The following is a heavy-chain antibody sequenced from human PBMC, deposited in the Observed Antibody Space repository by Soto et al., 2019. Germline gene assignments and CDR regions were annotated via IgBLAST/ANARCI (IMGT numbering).Heavy chain of an antibody. V-gene: IGHV4-4*07. CDR2: IYTSGST. CDR1: GGSIISYY. J-gene: IGHJ4*02. Sequence: SGPLAITCTVAGGSIISYYWSWIRQPAGKGREWIGRIYTSGSTNYNPSLKSRVTMSVDTSKNQFSLKLSSVTAADTAVYYCARDSAIGSIFGVVTYILFDYWGQGTLVTVSS. D-gene: IGHD3-3*01. CDR3: ARDSAIGSIFGVVTYILFDY.